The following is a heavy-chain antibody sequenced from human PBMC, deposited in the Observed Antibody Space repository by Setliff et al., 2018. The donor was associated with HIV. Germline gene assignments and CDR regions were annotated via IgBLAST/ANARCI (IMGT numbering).Heavy chain of an antibody. D-gene: IGHD6-19*01. Sequence: SETLSLTCTVSGGSISSSSYYWGWVRQPPGKGLEWIGSMYYSGSTYYTPSLKSRITISLDTSKNQFSLRLSSVAAGDTAVYYCARGVRDNSGWSSYYFDYWGQGTLVTVSS. CDR3: ARGVRDNSGWSSYYFDY. J-gene: IGHJ4*02. CDR2: MYYSGST. CDR1: GGSISSSSYY. V-gene: IGHV4-39*01.